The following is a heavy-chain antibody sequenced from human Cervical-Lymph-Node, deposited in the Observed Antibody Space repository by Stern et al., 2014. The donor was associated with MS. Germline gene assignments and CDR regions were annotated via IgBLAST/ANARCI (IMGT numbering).Heavy chain of an antibody. Sequence: VQLVESGGGVVQPGRSLRLSCAASGFTFSAYAMHWVRHAPGQGLEWVSVISYDGANKYYAYSVKGRFTISRDNSKNTLYLRMNSLRAEDTAVYYCARQMTHGPCDLWGRGTLVTVSS. CDR3: ARQMTHGPCDL. D-gene: IGHD2-21*02. CDR1: GFTFSAYA. V-gene: IGHV3-30-3*01. J-gene: IGHJ2*01. CDR2: ISYDGANK.